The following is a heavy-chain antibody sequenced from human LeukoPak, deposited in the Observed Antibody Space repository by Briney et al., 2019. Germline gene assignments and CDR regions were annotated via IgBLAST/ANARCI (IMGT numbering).Heavy chain of an antibody. V-gene: IGHV4-39*07. J-gene: IGHJ4*02. CDR1: GFTFSSYS. CDR3: ARDQRGYSLDYFDY. D-gene: IGHD5-18*01. Sequence: GSLRLSCAASGFTFSSYSMNWVRQAPGKGLEWIGSIYYSGSTYYNPSLKSRVTISVDTSKNQFSLKLSSVTAADTAVYYCARDQRGYSLDYFDYWGQGTLVTVSS. CDR2: IYYSGST.